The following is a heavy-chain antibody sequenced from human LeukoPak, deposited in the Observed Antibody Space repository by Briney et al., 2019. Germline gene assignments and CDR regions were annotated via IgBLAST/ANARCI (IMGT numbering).Heavy chain of an antibody. CDR2: IYYSGST. J-gene: IGHJ4*02. Sequence: PSETLSLTCTVSGGSISSYYWSWIRQPPGKGLEWIGYIYYSGSTNYNPPLKSRVTISVDTSKNQFSLKLSSVTAADTAVYYCARYSGAAAGSNYFDYWGQGTLVTVSS. CDR3: ARYSGAAAGSNYFDY. V-gene: IGHV4-59*08. D-gene: IGHD6-13*01. CDR1: GGSISSYY.